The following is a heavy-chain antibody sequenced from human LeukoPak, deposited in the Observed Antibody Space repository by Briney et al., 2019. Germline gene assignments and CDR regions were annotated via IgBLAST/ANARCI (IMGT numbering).Heavy chain of an antibody. CDR1: GFTFGDTW. D-gene: IGHD3/OR15-3a*01. CDR2: IKQDGSEK. J-gene: IGHJ4*02. Sequence: GGSLRLSCAASGFTFGDTWMNWVRQVPGQGLEWVANIKQDGSEKFYVASVKGRFTISRDNGKSSLYLQMNSLRAEDTGLYYCATSYDMGWLIGYWGQGTLVTVSS. V-gene: IGHV3-7*03. CDR3: ATSYDMGWLIGY.